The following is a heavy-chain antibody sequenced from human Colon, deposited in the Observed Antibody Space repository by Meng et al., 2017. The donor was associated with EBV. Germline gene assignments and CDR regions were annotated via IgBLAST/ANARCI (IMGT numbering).Heavy chain of an antibody. V-gene: IGHV4-4*02. J-gene: IGHJ4*02. CDR2: IYDTGGA. CDR3: ARHSGYNQGY. CDR1: GGSSSSGNF. Sequence: QVQLQGSGPSPLKPSGTLSLTRAVSGGSSSSGNFWSWVRQPPGKGLEWVGQIYDTGGANYNPSLQSRVTISVDKSKNQFSLNLNSVTAADTAVYYCARHSGYNQGYWGQGTLVTVSS. D-gene: IGHD6-25*01.